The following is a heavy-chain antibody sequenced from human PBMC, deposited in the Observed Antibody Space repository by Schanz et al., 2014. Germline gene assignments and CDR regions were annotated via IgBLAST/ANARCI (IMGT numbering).Heavy chain of an antibody. V-gene: IGHV1-46*01. CDR1: GYTFTNFF. CDR2: INPIGGST. CDR3: ARGGGPEDVFDI. D-gene: IGHD5-12*01. Sequence: QVHLVQSGAEVHKPGASLKISCKASGYTFTNFFLHWVRQAPGQGLEWMGIINPIGGSTTYAQKFRGAVTLTTDTSTDTAYLELTSLRSEDTAVYYCARGGGPEDVFDIWGQGTIXTVSS. J-gene: IGHJ3*02.